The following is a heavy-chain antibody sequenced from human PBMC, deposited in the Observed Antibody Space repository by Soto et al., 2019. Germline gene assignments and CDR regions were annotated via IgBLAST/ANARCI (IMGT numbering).Heavy chain of an antibody. CDR1: GYTFTSYG. J-gene: IGHJ4*02. V-gene: IGHV1-18*01. CDR2: ISAYNGNT. D-gene: IGHD2-8*01. CDR3: ARALNGDGPSLRHFDY. Sequence: QVQLVQYGAEVKKPGASVKVSCKASGYTFTSYGISWVRQAPGQGLEWMGWISAYNGNTNYAQKLQGRVTMTTDTSTSTAYMELRSLRSDDTAVYYCARALNGDGPSLRHFDYWGQGTLVTVSS.